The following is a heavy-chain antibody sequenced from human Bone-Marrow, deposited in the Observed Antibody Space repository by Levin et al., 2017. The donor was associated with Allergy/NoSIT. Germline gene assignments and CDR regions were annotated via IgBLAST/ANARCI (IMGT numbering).Heavy chain of an antibody. Sequence: GGSLRLSCAASGFTFDDYAMHWVRQVPGKGLEWVSGISWNSVSIGYADSVKGRFTISRDNAKNSLYLQMNNLRAEDTALYYCAKDVESGYSFLFDSWGQGTLVTASS. V-gene: IGHV3-9*01. D-gene: IGHD3-22*01. CDR2: ISWNSVSI. CDR3: AKDVESGYSFLFDS. CDR1: GFTFDDYA. J-gene: IGHJ4*02.